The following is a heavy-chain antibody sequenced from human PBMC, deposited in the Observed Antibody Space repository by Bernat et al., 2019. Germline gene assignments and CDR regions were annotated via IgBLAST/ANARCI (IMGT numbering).Heavy chain of an antibody. CDR3: ARAVTTDYYYYYMDV. CDR1: GGSFSSSNW. J-gene: IGHJ6*03. D-gene: IGHD4-11*01. Sequence: QVQLQQWGAGLLKPSETLSLTCAVYGGSFSSSNWWSWVRQPPGKGLEWIGEIYHSGSTNYNPSLKSRVTISVDKSKNQFSLKLSSVTAADTAVYYCARAVTTDYYYYYMDVWGKGTTVTVSS. V-gene: IGHV4-4*02. CDR2: IYHSGST.